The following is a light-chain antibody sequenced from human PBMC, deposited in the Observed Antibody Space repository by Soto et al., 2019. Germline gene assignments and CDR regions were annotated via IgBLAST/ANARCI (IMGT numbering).Light chain of an antibody. Sequence: QSALTQPASVSGSPGQSITISCTGTNSDVGGYNYVSWYQQHPDKAPKLMIYEVKYRPSGVSNRFSGSKSGNTASLTISGLQAEDEADYYCSSYTRSNTWVFGGGTKLTVL. CDR2: EVK. J-gene: IGLJ3*02. CDR1: NSDVGGYNY. CDR3: SSYTRSNTWV. V-gene: IGLV2-14*01.